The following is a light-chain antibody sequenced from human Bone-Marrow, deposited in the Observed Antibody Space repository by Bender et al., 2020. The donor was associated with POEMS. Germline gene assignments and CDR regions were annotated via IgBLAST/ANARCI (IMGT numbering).Light chain of an antibody. J-gene: IGLJ2*01. CDR2: EVN. CDR3: CSYAGDVV. Sequence: QSALTQPASVSGSRGQSITISCTGTSSNVGTFNLVSWYQQHPGKAPKLIIYEVNTRPSRVSNRFSASKSGNTASLTISGLQDEDEADYYCCSYAGDVVFGGGTKLTVL. V-gene: IGLV2-23*02. CDR1: SSNVGTFNL.